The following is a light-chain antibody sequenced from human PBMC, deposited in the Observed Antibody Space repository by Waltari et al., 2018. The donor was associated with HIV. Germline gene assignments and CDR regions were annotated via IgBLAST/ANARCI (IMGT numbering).Light chain of an antibody. Sequence: QSALTQPRSASGSPGQSVTISCTGTSSDVGGYNYVSWYQQYPGKAPKLMIYEVSKRPSGVPDRFSGSKSGNTASRTVAGLHAEDEADYYCSSYAGSNNFVFGTGTKVTVL. CDR2: EVS. V-gene: IGLV2-8*01. CDR3: SSYAGSNNFV. J-gene: IGLJ1*01. CDR1: SSDVGGYNY.